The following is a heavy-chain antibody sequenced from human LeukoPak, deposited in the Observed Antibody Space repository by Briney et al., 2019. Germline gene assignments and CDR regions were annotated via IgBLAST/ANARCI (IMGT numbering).Heavy chain of an antibody. CDR3: AKGLVAGTPFFDH. Sequence: GGSLRLSCAASGFTFDIYAMHWVRQAPGKGLEWVSGISWNSGSIGYADSVKGRFTISRDNAKNSLYLQMNSLRAEDTALYYCAKGLVAGTPFFDHWGQGTLVTVSS. J-gene: IGHJ4*02. D-gene: IGHD6-19*01. V-gene: IGHV3-9*01. CDR2: ISWNSGSI. CDR1: GFTFDIYA.